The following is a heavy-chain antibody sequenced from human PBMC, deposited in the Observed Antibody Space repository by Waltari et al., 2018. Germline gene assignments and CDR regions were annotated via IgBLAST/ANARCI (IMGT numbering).Heavy chain of an antibody. CDR1: GFTFSSYG. J-gene: IGHJ6*02. D-gene: IGHD4-17*01. CDR2: ISYDGSNK. CDR3: ARVTTGYYYYYGMDV. V-gene: IGHV3-30*03. Sequence: QVQLVESGGGVVQPGRSLRLSCEASGFTFSSYGMHWVRQAPGKGLEWVAVISYDGSNKYYADSVKGRFTISRDNSKNTLYLQMNSLRAEDTAVNYCARVTTGYYYYYGMDVWGQGTTVTVSS.